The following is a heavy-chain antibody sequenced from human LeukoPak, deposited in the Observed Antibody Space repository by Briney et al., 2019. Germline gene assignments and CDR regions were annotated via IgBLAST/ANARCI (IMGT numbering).Heavy chain of an antibody. CDR1: GFTFSSYA. CDR3: ANEIRPDDY. D-gene: IGHD4-17*01. Sequence: GGSLRLSCVASGFTFSSYAMHWVRQAPGKGLEWVAVIPYDGRNKYYADPVKGRFTISRDNTRNTLYLQMNSLRVEDTAVYYCANEIRPDDYWGQGTQVTVSS. J-gene: IGHJ4*02. V-gene: IGHV3-30-3*02. CDR2: IPYDGRNK.